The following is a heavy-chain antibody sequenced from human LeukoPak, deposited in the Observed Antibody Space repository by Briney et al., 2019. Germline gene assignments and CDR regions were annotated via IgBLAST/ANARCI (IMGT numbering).Heavy chain of an antibody. CDR1: GYTLTELS. CDR2: FDPGDGET. CDR3: ALNAYCSSNSCWGNYYYYYMDF. D-gene: IGHD2-2*01. Sequence: ASVKVSCKVSGYTLTELSMHWVRQAPGKGLEWMGGFDPGDGETIYAQKFQGRVTLTEDTSTDTAYMELSSLSSADTAMYYCALNAYCSSNSCWGNYYYYYMDFWGKGTTVTVSS. J-gene: IGHJ6*03. V-gene: IGHV1-24*01.